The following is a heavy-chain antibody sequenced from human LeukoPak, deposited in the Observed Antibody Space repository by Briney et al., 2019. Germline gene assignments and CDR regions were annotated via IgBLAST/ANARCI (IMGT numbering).Heavy chain of an antibody. CDR1: GYTFTSYD. CDR3: ARVLFLGSSSSPGY. D-gene: IGHD6-6*01. Sequence: GASVKVSCKASGYTFTSYDINWVRQATGQGLEWMGWMNPNSGNTGYAPKFQGRVTMTRNTSISTAYMELSSLRSEDTAVYYCARVLFLGSSSSPGYWGQGTLVTVSS. V-gene: IGHV1-8*01. J-gene: IGHJ4*02. CDR2: MNPNSGNT.